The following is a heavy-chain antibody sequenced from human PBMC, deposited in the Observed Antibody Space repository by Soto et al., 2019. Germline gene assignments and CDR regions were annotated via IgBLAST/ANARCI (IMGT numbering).Heavy chain of an antibody. CDR2: IIPIFGTA. J-gene: IGHJ5*02. CDR3: AGFVPPYCTNGVCFNWFDP. V-gene: IGHV1-69*12. CDR1: GGTFSSYA. Sequence: QVQLVQSGAAVKKPGSSVKVSCKASGGTFSSYAISWVRQAPGQGLEWMGGIIPIFGTANYAQKFQGRVTITADESTSTAYMELSSLRSEDTPVYYCAGFVPPYCTNGVCFNWFDPWGQGTLVTVSS. D-gene: IGHD2-8*01.